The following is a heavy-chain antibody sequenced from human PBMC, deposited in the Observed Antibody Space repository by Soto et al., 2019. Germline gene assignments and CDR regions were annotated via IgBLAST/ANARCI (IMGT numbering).Heavy chain of an antibody. J-gene: IGHJ6*02. CDR3: AKDRVTGPLYYYYGMDV. V-gene: IGHV3-7*01. D-gene: IGHD3-10*01. CDR2: IKQDGSEK. Sequence: GGSLRLSCAASGFTFSSYWMSWVRQAPGKGLEWVANIKQDGSEKYYVDSVKGRFTISRDNAKNSLYLQMNSLRAEDTAVYYCAKDRVTGPLYYYYGMDVWSQGTNVTVSS. CDR1: GFTFSSYW.